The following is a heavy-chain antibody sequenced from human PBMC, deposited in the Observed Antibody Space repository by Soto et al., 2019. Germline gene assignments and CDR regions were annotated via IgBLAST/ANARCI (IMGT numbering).Heavy chain of an antibody. D-gene: IGHD3-16*02. V-gene: IGHV4-4*07. CDR2: IYTSGST. J-gene: IGHJ5*02. Sequence: SETLSLTCTVSGGSISSYYWSWIRQPAGKGLEWIGRIYTSGSTDYNPSLKSRVTMSVDTSKNQLSLKLSSVTAADTAVYYCARSPPFDYVWGSYRNNWFDPWGQGTLVTVSS. CDR1: GGSISSYY. CDR3: ARSPPFDYVWGSYRNNWFDP.